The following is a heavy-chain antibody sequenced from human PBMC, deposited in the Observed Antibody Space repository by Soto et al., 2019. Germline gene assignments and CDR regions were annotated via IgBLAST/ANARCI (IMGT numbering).Heavy chain of an antibody. D-gene: IGHD3-22*01. Sequence: EVQLLESGGGLVQPGGSLRLSCAASGFIFSSYAMSWVRQAPGKGLEWVSAISGSGSSTYYADSVKGRLTISRDNSKNTLYLQMNSLRAEDTAVYYCARDAGGMIVVLKTLHFDYWGQGSLVTVSS. CDR3: ARDAGGMIVVLKTLHFDY. CDR1: GFIFSSYA. J-gene: IGHJ4*02. CDR2: ISGSGSST. V-gene: IGHV3-23*01.